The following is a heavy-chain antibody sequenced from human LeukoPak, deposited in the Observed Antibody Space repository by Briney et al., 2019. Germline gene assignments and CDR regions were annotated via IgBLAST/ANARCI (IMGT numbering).Heavy chain of an antibody. V-gene: IGHV3-23*01. J-gene: IGHJ5*02. CDR1: GFTFSSSA. CDR2: ISASGGST. CDR3: AKAPGACSGGSCYPNWFDP. Sequence: GGSLRLSCAASGFTFSSSAMSWVRQVPGKGLEWVSGISASGGSTSYADSVRGRFTISRDNSKNTLYVQMNSLRDEDTAVYYCAKAPGACSGGSCYPNWFDPWGQGTLVTVSS. D-gene: IGHD2-15*01.